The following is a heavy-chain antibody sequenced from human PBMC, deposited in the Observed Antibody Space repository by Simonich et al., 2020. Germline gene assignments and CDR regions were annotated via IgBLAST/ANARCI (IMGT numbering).Heavy chain of an antibody. CDR1: GFTFSSYA. CDR2: IAKDESKK. CDR3: ARELSKNGEAAAGYYFDY. V-gene: IGHV3-30*07. D-gene: IGHD6-13*01. J-gene: IGHJ4*02. Sequence: QVQLVESGGGVVQPGRSLRLSCAASGFTFSSYAMHWVRQAPGKGHEWVEVIAKDESKKYYAESVKGRFTISRDNSKNTLYLQMNSLRAEDTAVYYCARELSKNGEAAAGYYFDYWGQGTLVTVSS.